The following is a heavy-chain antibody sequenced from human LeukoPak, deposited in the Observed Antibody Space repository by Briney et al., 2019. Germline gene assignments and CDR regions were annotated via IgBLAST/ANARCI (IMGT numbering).Heavy chain of an antibody. J-gene: IGHJ2*01. D-gene: IGHD3-10*01. Sequence: PSETLSLTCTVSDDSISSFYWGWIRQPPGKGLEWIAYIHSVGYINYNPSLKSRVSMSIDTSKKQFSPKVTSVTATDTAVYYCARHITGSGSAFDLWGRGTLVTVSS. CDR1: DDSISSFY. CDR3: ARHITGSGSAFDL. V-gene: IGHV4-59*08. CDR2: IHSVGYI.